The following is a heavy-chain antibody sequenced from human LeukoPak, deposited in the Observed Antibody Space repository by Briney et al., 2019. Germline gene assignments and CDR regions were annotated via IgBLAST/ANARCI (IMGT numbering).Heavy chain of an antibody. V-gene: IGHV3-74*01. Sequence: GGSLRLSCAASGFTFSSYCMHWVRQVPGKGLVWVSRSNSDSSYTYYADSVKGRFTISRDNSKNSLYLQMNSLRAEDTAVYYFSRYEGYGSCGDYYYCVMDVWGQGTRVTVSS. D-gene: IGHD3-10*01. CDR1: GFTFSSYC. CDR2: SNSDSSYT. CDR3: SRYEGYGSCGDYYYCVMDV. J-gene: IGHJ6*02.